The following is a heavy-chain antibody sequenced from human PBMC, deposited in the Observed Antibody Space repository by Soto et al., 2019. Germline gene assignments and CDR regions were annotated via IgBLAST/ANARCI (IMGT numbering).Heavy chain of an antibody. V-gene: IGHV1-3*01. J-gene: IGHJ4*02. CDR2: INAGNGNT. CDR3: ARDSYQNYYDSSGTPLAY. Sequence: AASVKVSCKASGYTFTSYAMHWVRQAPGQRLEWMGWINAGNGNTKYSQKFQGRVTITRDTSASTAYMELSSLRSEDTAVYYCARDSYQNYYDSSGTPLAYWGQGTLVTVSS. D-gene: IGHD3-22*01. CDR1: GYTFTSYA.